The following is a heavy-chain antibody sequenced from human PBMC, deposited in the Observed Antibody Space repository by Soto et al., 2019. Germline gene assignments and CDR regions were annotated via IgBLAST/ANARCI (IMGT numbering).Heavy chain of an antibody. CDR3: ARERADFWSGYYHYYGMDV. D-gene: IGHD3-3*01. CDR2: IIPILGIA. V-gene: IGHV1-69*04. CDR1: GGTFSSYA. Sequence: ASVKVSCKASGGTFSSYAISWVRQAPGQGLEWMGRIIPILGIANYAQKFQGRVTITADKSTSTAYMELSSLRSEDTAVYYCARERADFWSGYYHYYGMDVWGQGTTVTVSS. J-gene: IGHJ6*02.